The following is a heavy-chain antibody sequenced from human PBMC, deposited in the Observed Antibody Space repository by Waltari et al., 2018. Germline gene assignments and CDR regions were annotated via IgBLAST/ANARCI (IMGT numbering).Heavy chain of an antibody. V-gene: IGHV3-23*01. J-gene: IGHJ5*02. CDR2: IGSSGRNT. D-gene: IGHD2-2*01. CDR1: GFTFSRYS. Sequence: EVQLLESGGGLVQPGGSLRLSCAASGFTFSRYSLSWVRRAPGKGLEWVSVIGSSGRNTYYADSVKGRFTISRDDSKNTLYLQMNSLRAEDTAVYYCAKGPAARTNWFDPWGQGTLVTVSS. CDR3: AKGPAARTNWFDP.